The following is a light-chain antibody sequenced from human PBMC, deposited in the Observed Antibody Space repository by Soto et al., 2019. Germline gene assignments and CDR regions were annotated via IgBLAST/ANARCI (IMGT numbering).Light chain of an antibody. J-gene: IGKJ1*01. V-gene: IGKV3-15*01. CDR1: QSVSSN. CDR2: DTS. CDR3: QQYGSSPQWT. Sequence: EIVMTQSPATLSVSPGERATLSCRASQSVSSNLAWYQQKPGQAPRLLIHDTSTRATGIPARFSGSGSGTDFTLTISRLEPEDFAVYYCQQYGSSPQWTFGQGTKVEIK.